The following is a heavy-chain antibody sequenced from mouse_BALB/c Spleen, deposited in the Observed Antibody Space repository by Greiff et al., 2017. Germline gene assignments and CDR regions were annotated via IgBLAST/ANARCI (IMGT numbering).Heavy chain of an antibody. V-gene: IGHV1-7*01. Sequence: QVQLQQSGAELAKPGASVKMSCKASGYTFTSYWMHWVKQRPGQGLEWIGYINPSTGYTEYNQKFKDKATLTADKSSSTAYMQLSSLTSEDSAVYYCARSYGYDEYYFDYWGQGTTLTVSS. J-gene: IGHJ2*01. CDR1: GYTFTSYW. CDR3: ARSYGYDEYYFDY. D-gene: IGHD2-2*01. CDR2: INPSTGYT.